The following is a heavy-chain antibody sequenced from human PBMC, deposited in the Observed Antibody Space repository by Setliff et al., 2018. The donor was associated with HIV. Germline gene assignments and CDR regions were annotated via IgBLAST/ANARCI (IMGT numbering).Heavy chain of an antibody. CDR3: ASGGYYGSGSYYGGWFDP. J-gene: IGHJ5*02. D-gene: IGHD3-10*01. CDR1: GGSISSYY. Sequence: SETLSLTCTVSGGSISSYYWSWIRQPQGKGLEWIGHIYYSGTTNYNPSLKSRVTISVDTSKNQFSLKLSSVTAADTAVYYCASGGYYGSGSYYGGWFDPWGQGTRVTVSS. CDR2: IYYSGTT. V-gene: IGHV4-59*01.